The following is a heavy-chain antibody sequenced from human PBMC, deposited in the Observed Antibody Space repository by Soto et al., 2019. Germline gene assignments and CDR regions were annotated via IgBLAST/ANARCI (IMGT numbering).Heavy chain of an antibody. V-gene: IGHV1-2*04. D-gene: IGHD3-22*01. CDR1: GYTFTGYY. CDR2: INPNSGGT. Sequence: ASVKVSCKASGYTFTGYYMHWVRQAPGQGLEWMGWINPNSGGTNYAQKFQGWVTMTRDTSISTAYMELSRLRSDDTAVYYCARSHPTYYYDSSGYFDAFDIWGQGTMVTVSS. CDR3: ARSHPTYYYDSSGYFDAFDI. J-gene: IGHJ3*02.